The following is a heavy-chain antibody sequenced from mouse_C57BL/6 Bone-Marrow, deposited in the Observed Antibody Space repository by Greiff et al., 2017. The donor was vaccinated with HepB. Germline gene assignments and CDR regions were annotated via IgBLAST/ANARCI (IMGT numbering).Heavy chain of an antibody. Sequence: QVQLQQSGAELVRPGASVTLSCKASGYTFTDYEMHWVKQTPVHGLEWIGAIDPETGGTAYNQKFKGKAILTADKSSSTAYMELRSLTSEDPVVYDCTRQDYGPAWFAYWGQGTRVTVSA. CDR1: GYTFTDYE. D-gene: IGHD2-4*01. J-gene: IGHJ3*01. CDR2: IDPETGGT. V-gene: IGHV1-15*01. CDR3: TRQDYGPAWFAY.